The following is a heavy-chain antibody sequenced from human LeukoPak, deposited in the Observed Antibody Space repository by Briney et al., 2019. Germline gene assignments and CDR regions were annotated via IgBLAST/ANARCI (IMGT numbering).Heavy chain of an antibody. CDR3: ARDRRLYVGGGSCYSDY. V-gene: IGHV3-21*01. J-gene: IGHJ4*02. CDR1: GFTFSSYS. D-gene: IGHD2-15*01. CDR2: ISSSSSYI. Sequence: PGGSLRLSCAASGFTFSSYSMNLVRQAPGKGLEWVSSISSSSSYIYYADSVKGRFTISRDNAKNSLYLQMNSLRAEDTAVYYCARDRRLYVGGGSCYSDYWGQGTLVTVSS.